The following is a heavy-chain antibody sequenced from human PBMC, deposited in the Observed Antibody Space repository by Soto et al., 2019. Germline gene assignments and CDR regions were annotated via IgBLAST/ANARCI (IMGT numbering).Heavy chain of an antibody. CDR3: ARHGVEDEGGYCSGGSCYRGCFDY. CDR1: GGSISSSSYY. D-gene: IGHD2-15*01. V-gene: IGHV4-39*01. CDR2: IYYSGST. Sequence: SETLSLTCTVSGGSISSSSYYWGWIRQPPGKGLEWIGSIYYSGSTYYNPSLKSRVTISVDTSKNQFSLKLSSVTAADTAVYYWARHGVEDEGGYCSGGSCYRGCFDYWGQGTLVTVSS. J-gene: IGHJ4*02.